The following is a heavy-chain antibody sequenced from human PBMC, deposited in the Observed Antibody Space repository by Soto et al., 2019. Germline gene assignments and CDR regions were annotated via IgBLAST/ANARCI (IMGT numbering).Heavy chain of an antibody. V-gene: IGHV3-23*01. CDR2: VSGSGGST. D-gene: IGHD4-17*01. Sequence: EVQLLESGGGLVQPGGSLRLSCAASGFTFSSYAMSWVRQAPGKGLEWVSAVSGSGGSTYYADSVKGRFTISRDNSKNTLYLQMNSLRAEDTAVYYCAKDPNYYGGRMVDYWGQGTLVTVSS. CDR1: GFTFSSYA. CDR3: AKDPNYYGGRMVDY. J-gene: IGHJ4*02.